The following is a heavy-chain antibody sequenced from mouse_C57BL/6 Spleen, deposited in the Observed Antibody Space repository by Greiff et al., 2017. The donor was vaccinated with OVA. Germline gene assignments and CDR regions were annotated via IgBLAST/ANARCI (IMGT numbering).Heavy chain of an antibody. CDR3: AKNPTAQGGWFAY. CDR1: GFSLTSYG. V-gene: IGHV2-5*01. D-gene: IGHD3-2*02. J-gene: IGHJ3*01. Sequence: QVQLKESGPGLVQPSQSLSITCTVSGFSLTSYGVHWVRQSPGKGLEWLGVIWRGGSTDYNAAFMSRLSITKDNSKSQVFFKMNSLQADDTAIYYCAKNPTAQGGWFAYWGQGTLVTVSA. CDR2: IWRGGST.